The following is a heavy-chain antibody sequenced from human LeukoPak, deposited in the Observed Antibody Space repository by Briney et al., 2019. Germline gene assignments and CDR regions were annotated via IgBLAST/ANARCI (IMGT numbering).Heavy chain of an antibody. J-gene: IGHJ4*02. CDR3: ARGISSRGDY. D-gene: IGHD6-13*01. Sequence: SETLSLTCAVYGGSFSGYYWSWIRQPLGKGLEWIGEINHSGSTNYNPSLKSRVTISVDTSKNQFSLKLSSVTAADTAVYYCARGISSRGDYWGQGTLVTVSS. V-gene: IGHV4-34*01. CDR2: INHSGST. CDR1: GGSFSGYY.